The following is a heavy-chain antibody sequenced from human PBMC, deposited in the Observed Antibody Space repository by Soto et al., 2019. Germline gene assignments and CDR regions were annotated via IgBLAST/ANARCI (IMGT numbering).Heavy chain of an antibody. CDR1: GFTFDDYA. J-gene: IGHJ6*03. D-gene: IGHD3-16*01. CDR2: ISWNSGSI. V-gene: IGHV3-9*01. CDR3: AKALVGDNYYYYYMDV. Sequence: GGSLRLSCAASGFTFDDYAMHWVRQAPGKGLEWVSGISWNSGSIGYADSVKGRFTISRDNAKNSLYLQMNSLRAEDTALYYCAKALVGDNYYYYYMDVWGKGTTVTVSS.